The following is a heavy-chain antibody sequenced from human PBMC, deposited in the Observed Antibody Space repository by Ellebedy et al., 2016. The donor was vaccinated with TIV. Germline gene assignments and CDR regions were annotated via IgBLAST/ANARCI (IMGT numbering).Heavy chain of an antibody. CDR3: ARRYSSSWYWFDL. CDR2: IYYRGNT. D-gene: IGHD6-13*01. CDR1: GFSFRNYW. V-gene: IGHV4-4*02. Sequence: GSLRLSCEASGFSFRNYWMSWVRQPPGKGLEWIGEIYYRGNTNYNPSLKSRVTISVDKSKNQFSLSLKSVTAADTAVYYCARRYSSSWYWFDLWGQGTLVSVSS. J-gene: IGHJ5*02.